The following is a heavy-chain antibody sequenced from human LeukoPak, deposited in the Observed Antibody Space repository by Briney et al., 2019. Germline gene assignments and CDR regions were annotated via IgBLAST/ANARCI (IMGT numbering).Heavy chain of an antibody. Sequence: ASVKVSCKASGYTFTSYDINWVRQATGQGLEWMGWMNPNSGNTGYAQKFQGRVTMTRNTSISTAYMGLSSLRSEDTAVYYCARRTAAGTGPEDWGQGTLVTVSS. CDR1: GYTFTSYD. V-gene: IGHV1-8*01. CDR2: MNPNSGNT. D-gene: IGHD6-13*01. J-gene: IGHJ4*02. CDR3: ARRTAAGTGPED.